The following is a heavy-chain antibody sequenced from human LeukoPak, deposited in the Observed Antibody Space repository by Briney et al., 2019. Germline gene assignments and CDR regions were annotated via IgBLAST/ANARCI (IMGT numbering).Heavy chain of an antibody. CDR1: GYSISSGYY. J-gene: IGHJ5*02. D-gene: IGHD5-24*01. Sequence: KASETLSLTCTVSGYSISSGYYWGWIRQPPGKGLEWIGSIYYTGSTYYNPSLKSRVTISVDTSKNQFSLKLSSVTAADTAVYYCARHGRDGYNHPRGWFDPWGQGTLVTVSS. V-gene: IGHV4-38-2*02. CDR2: IYYTGST. CDR3: ARHGRDGYNHPRGWFDP.